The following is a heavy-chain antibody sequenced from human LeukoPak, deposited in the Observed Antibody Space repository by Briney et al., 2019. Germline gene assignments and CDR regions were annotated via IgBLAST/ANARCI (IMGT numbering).Heavy chain of an antibody. V-gene: IGHV4-34*01. CDR3: ARLSPVRLRPFDY. CDR2: INHSGST. J-gene: IGHJ4*02. Sequence: SETLSLTCAVYGGSFSGYYWSWIRQPPGKGLEWIGEINHSGSTNYNPSLKSRVTISVDTSKNQFSLKLSSVTAADTAVYYCARLSPVRLRPFDYWGQGTLVTVSS. CDR1: GGSFSGYY. D-gene: IGHD5-12*01.